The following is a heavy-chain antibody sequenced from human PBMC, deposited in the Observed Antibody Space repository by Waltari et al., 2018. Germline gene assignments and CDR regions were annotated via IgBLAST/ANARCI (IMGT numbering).Heavy chain of an antibody. CDR2: ISWDGGST. Sequence: EVQLVESGGVVVQPGGSLRLSCAASGFTFDDYAMPWVRQAPGKGLEWVSLISWDGGSTYYADSVKGRFTISRDNSKNSLYLQMNSLRAEDTALYYCAKLYYYDSSGTDYWGQGTLVTVSS. J-gene: IGHJ4*02. CDR3: AKLYYYDSSGTDY. D-gene: IGHD3-22*01. CDR1: GFTFDDYA. V-gene: IGHV3-43D*04.